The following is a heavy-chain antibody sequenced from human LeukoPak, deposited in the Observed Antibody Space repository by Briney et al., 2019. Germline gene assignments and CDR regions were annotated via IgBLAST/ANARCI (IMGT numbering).Heavy chain of an antibody. D-gene: IGHD4-23*01. J-gene: IGHJ4*02. CDR1: GESLNYYY. CDR2: IFDGKTI. V-gene: IGHV4-34*12. CDR3: ASGAWAARLNS. Sequence: PSETLSLTCAIYGESLNYYYWSWIRQSPGKGLEWIGDIFDGKTINYNPSLKSRVTISAATSSQQFSLNLKSVTAADTAVYFCASGAWAARLNSWAQGALVIVSS.